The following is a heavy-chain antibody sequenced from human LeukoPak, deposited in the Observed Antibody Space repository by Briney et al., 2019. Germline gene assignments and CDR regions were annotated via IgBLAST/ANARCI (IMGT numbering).Heavy chain of an antibody. J-gene: IGHJ4*02. CDR1: GFTFSSYS. CDR2: ISSSSSYI. Sequence: GGSLRLSCAASGFTFSSYSMNWVRQAPGKGLEWGSCISSSSSYIYYADSVKGRFPISRDNAKNSLYLQMNSLRAEDTAVYYCARGGPYTIFGVVSFDYWGQGTLVTVSS. CDR3: ARGGPYTIFGVVSFDY. V-gene: IGHV3-21*01. D-gene: IGHD3-3*01.